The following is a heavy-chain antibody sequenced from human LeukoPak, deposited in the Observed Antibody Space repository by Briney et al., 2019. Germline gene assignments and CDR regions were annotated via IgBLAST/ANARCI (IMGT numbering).Heavy chain of an antibody. CDR1: GYTFTSYG. CDR2: ISAYNGNT. D-gene: IGHD2-15*01. V-gene: IGHV1-18*01. CDR3: ASHPHPWSYYFDC. Sequence: GASVTVSCKASGYTFTSYGISWVRQAPGQGLEWMGWISAYNGNTNYAQTLQGRVTMTTDTPTRTAYMELRSLRSDDTAVYYCASHPHPWSYYFDCWGQGTLVSVSS. J-gene: IGHJ4*02.